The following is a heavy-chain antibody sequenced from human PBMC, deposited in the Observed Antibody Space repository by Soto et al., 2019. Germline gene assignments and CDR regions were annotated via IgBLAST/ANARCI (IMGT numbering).Heavy chain of an antibody. Sequence: GGSLRLSCAASGFTFSTYAMSWVRQAPGKGLEWVSGIGASGVDTYFADSVKGRFTISRDNSKNTLYLQMNSLRAEDTAVYYCAKDHYYHTSGYYSPFDYWGQGTLVTVSS. CDR1: GFTFSTYA. CDR3: AKDHYYHTSGYYSPFDY. J-gene: IGHJ4*02. V-gene: IGHV3-23*01. CDR2: IGASGVDT. D-gene: IGHD3-22*01.